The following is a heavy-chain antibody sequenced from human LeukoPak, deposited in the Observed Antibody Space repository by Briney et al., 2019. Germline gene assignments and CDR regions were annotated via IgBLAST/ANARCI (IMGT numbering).Heavy chain of an antibody. Sequence: TGGSLRLSCAASGFTFSSYAMSWVRQAPGKGLEWVSAISGSGGSTYYADSVKGRFTISRDNSKNTLYLQMNSLRAEDTAVYYCARGPTPGRYYYYGMDVWGQGTTVTVSS. V-gene: IGHV3-23*01. D-gene: IGHD2-15*01. CDR2: ISGSGGST. CDR3: ARGPTPGRYYYYGMDV. J-gene: IGHJ6*02. CDR1: GFTFSSYA.